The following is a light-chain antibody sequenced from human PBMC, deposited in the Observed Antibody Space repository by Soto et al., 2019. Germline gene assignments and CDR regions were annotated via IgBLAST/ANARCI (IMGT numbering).Light chain of an antibody. CDR2: DAS. CDR1: QSLTRNY. V-gene: IGKV3-20*01. J-gene: IGKJ2*01. Sequence: DIVLTQSPGTLSLSPGERATLSCRASQSLTRNYLAWYQQKPGQAPRLLFFDASTRATGIPDRFSGSGSGTDFVLTISRLEPEDFAVYYCQQYGSSIMYTVGQGTKLEIK. CDR3: QQYGSSIMYT.